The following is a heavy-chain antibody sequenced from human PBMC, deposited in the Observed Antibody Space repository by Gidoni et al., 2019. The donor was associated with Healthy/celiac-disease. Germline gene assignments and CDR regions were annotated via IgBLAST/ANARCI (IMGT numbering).Heavy chain of an antibody. V-gene: IGHV3-21*01. Sequence: EVQLVESGGGLVQPGGSLRLTCAASGFTFSSYSMNWVRQAPGKGLEWVYSLSSSMSYIYYADSVKGLFTISRDNAKNSLYLQMNSLRSEDTAVYYCARVGIAAAGTYWFDPWGQGTLVTVSS. D-gene: IGHD6-13*01. CDR3: ARVGIAAAGTYWFDP. J-gene: IGHJ5*02. CDR1: GFTFSSYS. CDR2: LSSSMSYI.